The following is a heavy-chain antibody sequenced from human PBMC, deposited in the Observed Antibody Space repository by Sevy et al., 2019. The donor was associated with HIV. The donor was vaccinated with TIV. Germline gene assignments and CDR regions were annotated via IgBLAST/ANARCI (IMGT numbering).Heavy chain of an antibody. CDR2: ISHDGINE. CDR3: ANAYSGSYSHSYLYALDV. J-gene: IGHJ6*02. D-gene: IGHD1-26*01. CDR1: GFSFSYYG. Sequence: GESLKISCIGSGFSFSYYGIHWVRQSPGKGLDWVALISHDGINEYYADSVKGRFTISWDNSKNTVYLEMNSLRNEDTAIYFCANAYSGSYSHSYLYALDVWGQGTTVTVSS. V-gene: IGHV3-30*18.